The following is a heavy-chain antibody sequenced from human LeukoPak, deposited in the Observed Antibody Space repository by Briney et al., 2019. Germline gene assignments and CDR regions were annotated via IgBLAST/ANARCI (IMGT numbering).Heavy chain of an antibody. J-gene: IGHJ4*02. CDR1: GGSISSSSYY. CDR2: IYYSGST. V-gene: IGHV4-39*01. Sequence: PSETLSLTCTVSGGSISSSSYYWGWTRHPPGKGLEWIGSIYYSGSTYYNPSLKSRVTISVDTSKNQFSLKLSSVTAADTAVYYCARLRLTTGEVFDYWGQGTLVTVSS. CDR3: ARLRLTTGEVFDY. D-gene: IGHD7-27*01.